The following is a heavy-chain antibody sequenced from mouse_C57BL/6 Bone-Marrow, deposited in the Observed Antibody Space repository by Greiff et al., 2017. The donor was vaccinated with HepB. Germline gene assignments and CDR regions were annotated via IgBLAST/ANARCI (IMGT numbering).Heavy chain of an antibody. Sequence: QVQLQQSGAELVRPGTSVKVSCKASGYAFTNYLIEWVKQRPGQGLEWIGVINPGSGGTNYNEKFKGKATLTADKSSSTAYMQLSSLTAEDSAVYFCAREDYYARDFDDWGQGTTRTVAS. CDR1: GYAFTNYL. V-gene: IGHV1-54*01. CDR3: AREDYYARDFDD. J-gene: IGHJ2*01. D-gene: IGHD1-1*01. CDR2: INPGSGGT.